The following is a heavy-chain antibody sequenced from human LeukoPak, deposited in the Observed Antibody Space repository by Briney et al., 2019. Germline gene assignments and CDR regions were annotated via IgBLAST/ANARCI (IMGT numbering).Heavy chain of an antibody. Sequence: SETLSLTCAISGGSFSGYYWTWIREAPGKVLEWIGEMHYSGATSYKPSLRSRVTISRGTSESQLSLEVTSVTAADTAVYYSARGILGWYYFDVWGRGTPVTVSS. J-gene: IGHJ2*01. D-gene: IGHD3-16*01. CDR2: MHYSGAT. V-gene: IGHV4-34*01. CDR1: GGSFSGYY. CDR3: ARGILGWYYFDV.